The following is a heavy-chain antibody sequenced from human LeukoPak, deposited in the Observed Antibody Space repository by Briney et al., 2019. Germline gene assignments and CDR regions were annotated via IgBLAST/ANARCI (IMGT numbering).Heavy chain of an antibody. V-gene: IGHV1-18*01. CDR2: ISAYNGDT. Sequence: ASVKVSCKASGYTFTSYGISWVRQAPGQGLEWMGWISAYNGDTNYARKLQGRVTMTTDTSTSTAYMELRSLRSDDTAVYYCATVESGYPYCMDVWGQGTTVTVSS. J-gene: IGHJ6*02. D-gene: IGHD3-22*01. CDR3: ATVESGYPYCMDV. CDR1: GYTFTSYG.